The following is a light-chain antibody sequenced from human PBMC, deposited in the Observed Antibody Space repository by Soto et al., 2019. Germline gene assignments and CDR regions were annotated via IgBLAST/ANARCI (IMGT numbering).Light chain of an antibody. Sequence: IVVTQSPATLTLSLRERATLSXRASHSININLPWFQQKPGQAPRXXYYXASSRATVIPARFSASGSGTEFTLTISSLQADYVGTYYCQQYKSFLTFGQGTKVDIK. J-gene: IGKJ1*01. CDR2: XAS. V-gene: IGKV3-15*01. CDR3: QQYKSFLT. CDR1: HSININ.